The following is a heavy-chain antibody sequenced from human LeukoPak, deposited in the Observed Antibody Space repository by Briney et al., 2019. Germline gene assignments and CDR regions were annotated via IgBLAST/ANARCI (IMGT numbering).Heavy chain of an antibody. CDR3: ARENIAVAGTPFDP. CDR1: GYTFTSYD. Sequence: ASVKVSCKASGYTFTSYDINWVRQATGQGLEWMGWMNPNSGNTGYAQKFQGRVTITRNTSISTAYMELSSLRSEDTAVYYCARENIAVAGTPFDPWGQGTLVTVSS. J-gene: IGHJ5*02. CDR2: MNPNSGNT. V-gene: IGHV1-8*03. D-gene: IGHD6-19*01.